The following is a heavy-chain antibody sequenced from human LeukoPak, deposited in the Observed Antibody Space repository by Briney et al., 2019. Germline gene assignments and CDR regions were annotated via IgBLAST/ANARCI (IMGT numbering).Heavy chain of an antibody. CDR3: ATGRWSYDY. J-gene: IGHJ4*02. Sequence: ASVKVSCKASGYTFTNHGISWVRQAPGQGLEWMGIVNPSDGGTRYAQQFQGRVTMTRDTSTSTVYMELSSLRSEDTAVYYCATGRWSYDYRGQGTLVTVSS. CDR1: GYTFTNHG. CDR2: VNPSDGGT. D-gene: IGHD4-23*01. V-gene: IGHV1-46*01.